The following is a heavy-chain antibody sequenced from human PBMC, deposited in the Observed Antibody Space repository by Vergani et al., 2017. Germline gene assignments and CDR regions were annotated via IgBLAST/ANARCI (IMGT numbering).Heavy chain of an antibody. CDR3: ARGPSDYDFWSGYYKGNWFDP. D-gene: IGHD3-3*01. CDR1: GGSISSGDYY. J-gene: IGHJ5*02. V-gene: IGHV4-30-4*08. Sequence: QVQLQESGPGLVKPSQTLSLTCTVSGGSISSGDYYWSWIRQPPGKGLEWIGYIYYSGSTYYNPSLKSRVTISVDTSKNQFSLKLSSVTAADTAVYYCARGPSDYDFWSGYYKGNWFDPWGQGTLVTVSS. CDR2: IYYSGST.